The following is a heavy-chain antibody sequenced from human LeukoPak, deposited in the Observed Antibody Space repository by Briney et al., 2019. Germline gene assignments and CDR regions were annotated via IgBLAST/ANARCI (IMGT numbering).Heavy chain of an antibody. D-gene: IGHD6-6*01. CDR2: IFYSGTT. CDR1: GGSISSYY. Sequence: SETLSLTCTVPGGSISSYYWSWIRQPPGKGLEWIGYIFYSGTTNYNPSLKSRVTISVDTSRNQFSLKLSSVTAADTAVYYCARDSSYYFDYWGQGTLVTVSS. CDR3: ARDSSYYFDY. J-gene: IGHJ4*02. V-gene: IGHV4-59*01.